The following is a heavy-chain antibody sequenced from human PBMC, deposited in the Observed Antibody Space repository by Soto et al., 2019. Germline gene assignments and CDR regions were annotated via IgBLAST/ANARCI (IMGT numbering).Heavy chain of an antibody. V-gene: IGHV1-24*01. CDR1: GYTLTELS. J-gene: IGHJ4*02. CDR2: FDPEDGET. D-gene: IGHD3-10*01. Sequence: ASVKVSCKASGYTLTELSMHWVRQAPGKGLEWMGGFDPEDGETIYAQKFQGRVTMTEDTSTDTAYMELSSLRSEDTAVYYCATALGLVIGYFDYWGQGTLVTVSS. CDR3: ATALGLVIGYFDY.